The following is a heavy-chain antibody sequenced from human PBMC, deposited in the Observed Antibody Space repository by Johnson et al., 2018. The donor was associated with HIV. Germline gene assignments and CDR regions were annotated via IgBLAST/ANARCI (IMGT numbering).Heavy chain of an antibody. CDR3: AGLGGSHDAFDI. CDR2: ISWNSGSI. V-gene: IGHV3-20*04. CDR1: GFTFDDYG. D-gene: IGHD1-26*01. J-gene: IGHJ3*02. Sequence: VQLVESGGGVVRPGGSLRLSCAASGFTFDDYGMSWVRQAPGKGLEWVSGISWNSGSIAYADSVKGRFAISRDNAKNSLYVQMNSLRAEDTAVYYCAGLGGSHDAFDIWGQGTMVTVSS.